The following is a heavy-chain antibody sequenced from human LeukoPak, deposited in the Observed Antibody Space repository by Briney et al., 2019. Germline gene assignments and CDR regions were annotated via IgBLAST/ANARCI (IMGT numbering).Heavy chain of an antibody. CDR3: TTFYTRLTDY. D-gene: IGHD2/OR15-2a*01. Sequence: GSLRLSCAASGFTFNSYWISWVRQAPGKGLEWLANINQDGSEKYYVDSVKGRFTISRDNAKNSLYLQMNSLRAEDTAVYYCTTFYTRLTDYWGQGTLVTVSS. V-gene: IGHV3-7*05. J-gene: IGHJ4*02. CDR1: GFTFNSYW. CDR2: INQDGSEK.